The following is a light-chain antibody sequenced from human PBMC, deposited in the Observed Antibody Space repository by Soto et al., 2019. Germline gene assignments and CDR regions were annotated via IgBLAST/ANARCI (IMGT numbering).Light chain of an antibody. CDR2: QAS. V-gene: IGKV1-5*03. J-gene: IGKJ1*01. CDR3: QQYSSYPWT. CDR1: QSISSW. Sequence: DIQMTQSPSTLSTSVGDRVTITCRASQSISSWLAWYQQKPGKAPKLLIYQASIFESGVPSRFSGSGSGTEFTLTISSLQPDDFATYYCQQYSSYPWTFGQGTKVEIK.